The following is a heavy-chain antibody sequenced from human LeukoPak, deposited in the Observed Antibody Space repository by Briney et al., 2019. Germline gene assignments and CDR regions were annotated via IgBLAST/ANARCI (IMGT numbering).Heavy chain of an antibody. D-gene: IGHD2-2*03. CDR2: INRSGGK. V-gene: IGHV3-23*01. J-gene: IGHJ3*01. CDR1: GFAFSTYD. Sequence: GGSLRLSCVASGFAFSTYDMQWVRQAPGKGLEWVSGINRSGGKYYTDSVKGRSTISRDNSKSTLYLEMNSLRADDTAVYYCAQGGYFAFDFWGQGTMVTVSS. CDR3: AQGGYFAFDF.